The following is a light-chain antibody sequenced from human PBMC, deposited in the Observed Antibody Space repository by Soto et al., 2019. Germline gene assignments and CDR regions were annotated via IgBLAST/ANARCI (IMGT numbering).Light chain of an antibody. CDR1: QSVSDK. CDR3: QQRSNWPPIT. J-gene: IGKJ5*01. CDR2: HAS. V-gene: IGKV3-11*01. Sequence: EILMAHSPSSVSVSPGGIATLACSASQSVSDKLAWYQQKPGQAPRLLIYHASARATGIPARFSGSGSGTDFTLTISSLEPEDFAVYYCQQRSNWPPITFGQGTRLEIK.